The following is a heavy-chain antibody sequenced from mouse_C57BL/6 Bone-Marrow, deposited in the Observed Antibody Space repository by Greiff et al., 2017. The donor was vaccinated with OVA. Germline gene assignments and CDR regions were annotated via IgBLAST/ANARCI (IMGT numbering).Heavy chain of an antibody. CDR1: GYTFTDYN. CDR2: INPTNGGT. CDR3: ARLLRYDYAMDY. Sequence: EVQLQQSGPELVKPGASVKIPCKASGYTFTDYNMDWVKQSHGKSLEWIGDINPTNGGTIYNQKFKGKATLTVDKSSSTAYMELRSLTSEDTAVYYCARLLRYDYAMDYWGQGTSVTVSS. V-gene: IGHV1-18*01. J-gene: IGHJ4*01. D-gene: IGHD1-1*01.